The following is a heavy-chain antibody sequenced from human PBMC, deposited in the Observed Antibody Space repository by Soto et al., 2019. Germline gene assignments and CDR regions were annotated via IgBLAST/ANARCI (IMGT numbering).Heavy chain of an antibody. CDR1: GASIRSGYY. J-gene: IGHJ4*02. V-gene: IGHV4-38-2*02. D-gene: IGHD4-17*01. CDR2: MFHSGST. CDR3: ARVSTVTKRSVDY. Sequence: SEALSLTCTVSGASIRSGYYWAWIRQSPGKGLEWIGSMFHSGSTYYNPSLRGRVAVSIDTSKNQVSLTLSSATAADTAVYFCARVSTVTKRSVDYWGQVSAVIVT.